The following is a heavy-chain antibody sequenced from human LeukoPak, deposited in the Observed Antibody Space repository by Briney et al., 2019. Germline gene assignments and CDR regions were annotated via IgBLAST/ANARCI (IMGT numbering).Heavy chain of an antibody. D-gene: IGHD3-9*01. V-gene: IGHV4-59*12. Sequence: PSETLSLTCTVSGGSISGYYWSWLRQPPGKGLEWIAYISYSGSTNYNPSLKSRVTMSVDTSKNQISLRLRSVTAADTAVYYCARDDFEYSVHYGMDVWGQGTTVTVSS. J-gene: IGHJ6*02. CDR3: ARDDFEYSVHYGMDV. CDR2: ISYSGST. CDR1: GGSISGYY.